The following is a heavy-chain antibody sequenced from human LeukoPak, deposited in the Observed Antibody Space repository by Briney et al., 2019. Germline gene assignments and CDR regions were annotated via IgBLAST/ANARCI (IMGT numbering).Heavy chain of an antibody. CDR3: ALLGYSTSRFDP. D-gene: IGHD5-12*01. CDR1: GDSITNGGHY. CDR2: ISQTGSTYGST. V-gene: IGHV4-30-2*06. Sequence: KSSETLSLTCTVSGDSITNGGHYWSWIRQSPGEGLEWIGYISQTGSTYGSTYYNPSLQSRVAISVDRSRNHLSLEVTSVTAADTAVYYCALLGYSTSRFDPWSQGNLVIVSS. J-gene: IGHJ5*02.